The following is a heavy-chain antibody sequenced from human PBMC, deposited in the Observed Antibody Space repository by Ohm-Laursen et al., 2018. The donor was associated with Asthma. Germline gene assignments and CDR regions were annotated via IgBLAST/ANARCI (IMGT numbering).Heavy chain of an antibody. CDR2: IYHSGGT. CDR1: GGSISSSNW. CDR3: AVNSGSEERDY. Sequence: PGTLSLTCAVSGGSISSSNWWSWVRQPPGKGLEWIGEIYHSGGTNYNPSLKSRVTISVDKSKNQFSLKLSSVTAADTAVYYCAVNSGSEERDYWGQGTLVTVSS. J-gene: IGHJ4*02. V-gene: IGHV4-4*03. D-gene: IGHD1-26*01.